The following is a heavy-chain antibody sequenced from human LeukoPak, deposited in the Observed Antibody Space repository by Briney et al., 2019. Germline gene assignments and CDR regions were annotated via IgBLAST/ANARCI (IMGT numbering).Heavy chain of an antibody. V-gene: IGHV4-59*08. J-gene: IGHJ4*02. CDR3: ARTTSSSWYLY. D-gene: IGHD6-13*01. Sequence: SETLSLTCTVSGGSISSYYWSWIRQPPGKGLEWIGYIYYSGSTNYNPSLKSRVTISVDTSKNQFSLKLSSVTAADTAVYYCARTTSSSWYLYWGQGTLVTVSS. CDR2: IYYSGST. CDR1: GGSISSYY.